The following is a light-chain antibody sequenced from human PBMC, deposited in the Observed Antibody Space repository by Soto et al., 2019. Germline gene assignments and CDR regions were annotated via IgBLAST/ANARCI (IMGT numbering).Light chain of an antibody. CDR1: QSVSNN. J-gene: IGKJ4*01. V-gene: IGKV3-15*01. Sequence: EIVMTQSPATLSVSPGERATLSGRASQSVSNNLAWYQQKPGHAPRLLIYGPSTRATCIPARFSGSGSGTELTLTISRRQSEDFAVYYCQQYNSWHLTFGVGTQVAIK. CDR2: GPS. CDR3: QQYNSWHLT.